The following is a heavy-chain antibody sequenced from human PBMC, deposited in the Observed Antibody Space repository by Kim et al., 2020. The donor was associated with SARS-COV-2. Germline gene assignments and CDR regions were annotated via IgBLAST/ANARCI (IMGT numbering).Heavy chain of an antibody. CDR3: TTEAVGATTDWFDP. J-gene: IGHJ5*02. CDR1: GFTFSNAW. D-gene: IGHD1-26*01. Sequence: GGSLRLSCAASGFTFSNAWMSWVRQAPGKGLEWVGRIKSKTDGGTTDYAAPVKGRFTISRDDSKNTLYLQMNSLKTEDTAVYYCTTEAVGATTDWFDPWGQGTLVTVSS. V-gene: IGHV3-15*01. CDR2: IKSKTDGGTT.